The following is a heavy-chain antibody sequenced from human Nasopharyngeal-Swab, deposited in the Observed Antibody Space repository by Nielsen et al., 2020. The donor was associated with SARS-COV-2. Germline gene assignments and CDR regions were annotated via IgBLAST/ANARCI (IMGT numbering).Heavy chain of an antibody. CDR1: GGSFSASY. J-gene: IGHJ6*03. V-gene: IGHV4-34*01. CDR3: ARGLSGIVPAPILGLGPYYYYYYMDV. CDR2: INHSGGA. Sequence: GSLRLSCAVYGGSFSASYWGWIRQPPGKGLEWIAEINHSGGANYNPSLKSRVTLSVDTSMNQFSLELSSVTAADTAVYYCARGLSGIVPAPILGLGPYYYYYYMDVWGKGTTVTVSS. D-gene: IGHD2-2*01.